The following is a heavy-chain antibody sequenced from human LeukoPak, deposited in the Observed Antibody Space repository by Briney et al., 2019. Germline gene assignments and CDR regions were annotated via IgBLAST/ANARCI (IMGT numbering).Heavy chain of an antibody. V-gene: IGHV1-69*05. CDR2: IIPIFGTA. Sequence: SVKVSCKASGGTFSSYAISWVRQAPGQGLEWMGRIIPIFGTANYAQKFQGRVTVTTDESTSTAYMELSSLRSEDTAVYYCASGDYYDSSDFDYWGQGTLVTVSS. CDR3: ASGDYYDSSDFDY. D-gene: IGHD3-22*01. CDR1: GGTFSSYA. J-gene: IGHJ4*02.